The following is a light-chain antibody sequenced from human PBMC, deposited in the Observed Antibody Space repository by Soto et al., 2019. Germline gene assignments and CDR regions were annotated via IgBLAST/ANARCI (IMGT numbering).Light chain of an antibody. V-gene: IGKV3-20*01. CDR3: QQYGSSPRT. Sequence: VEIATLSFRSSQSVSSSYLAWYQQKPGQAPRLLIYGASSRATDIPDRFSGSGSGTDFTLTISRMEPEDFAVYCCQQYGSSPRTFGQGTKVDIK. CDR2: GAS. J-gene: IGKJ1*01. CDR1: QSVSSSY.